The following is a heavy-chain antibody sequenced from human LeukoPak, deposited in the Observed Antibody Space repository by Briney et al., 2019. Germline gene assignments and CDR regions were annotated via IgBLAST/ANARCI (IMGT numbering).Heavy chain of an antibody. D-gene: IGHD5-18*01. J-gene: IGHJ4*02. V-gene: IGHV5-51*01. Sequence: GESLKISCKGSGYNFTNYWIGWVRQMPGKGLEWMGIIHPDDSDTRYSPSFQGQVTISADKSITTAYLQWSSQKASDTAMYYCARLQSDSHSTFDYWGQETLVTVSS. CDR1: GYNFTNYW. CDR2: IHPDDSDT. CDR3: ARLQSDSHSTFDY.